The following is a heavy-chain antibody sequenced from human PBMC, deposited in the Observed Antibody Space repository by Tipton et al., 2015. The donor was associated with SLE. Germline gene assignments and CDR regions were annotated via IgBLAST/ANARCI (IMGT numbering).Heavy chain of an antibody. CDR3: ARDVIVVVVAATHGYGMDV. J-gene: IGHJ6*02. D-gene: IGHD2-15*01. CDR2: ISAYNGNT. Sequence: QSGAELKKPGASVKVSCKASGYTFTSYGISWVRQAPGQGLEWMGWISAYNGNTNYAQKLQGRVTMTTDTSTSTAYMELRSLRSDDTAVCYCARDVIVVVVAATHGYGMDVWGQGTTVTVSS. V-gene: IGHV1-18*01. CDR1: GYTFTSYG.